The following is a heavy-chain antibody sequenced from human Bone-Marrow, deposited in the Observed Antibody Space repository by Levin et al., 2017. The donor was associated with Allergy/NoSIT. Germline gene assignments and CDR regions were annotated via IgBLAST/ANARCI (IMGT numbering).Heavy chain of an antibody. Sequence: GGSLRLSCAASGFTFSSYGMHWVRQAPGKGLEWVAVISYDGSNKYYADSVKGRFTISRDNSKNTLYLQMNSLRAEDTAVYYCAKGASTVVRDYYYYGMDGWGQGTTVTVSS. CDR1: GFTFSSYG. D-gene: IGHD4-23*01. J-gene: IGHJ6*02. V-gene: IGHV3-30*18. CDR3: AKGASTVVRDYYYYGMDG. CDR2: ISYDGSNK.